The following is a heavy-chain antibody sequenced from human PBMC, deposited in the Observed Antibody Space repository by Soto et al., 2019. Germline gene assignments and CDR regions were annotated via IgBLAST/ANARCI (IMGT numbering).Heavy chain of an antibody. V-gene: IGHV1-18*01. CDR3: ARDRGVAPPVAGNTHYYYYMDV. D-gene: IGHD6-19*01. CDR1: GYSFTNYG. Sequence: QDQLVQSGVEVKKPGASVKVSCKASGYSFTNYGITWVRQAPGQGVEWMGWIRAYNGNTNYAQKFQGSVTMTTDASTITAYLELRSLRSDDTAVYYCARDRGVAPPVAGNTHYYYYMDVWGKGTTVTVSS. J-gene: IGHJ6*03. CDR2: IRAYNGNT.